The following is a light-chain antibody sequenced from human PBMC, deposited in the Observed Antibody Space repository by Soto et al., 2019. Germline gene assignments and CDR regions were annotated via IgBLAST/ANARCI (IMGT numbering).Light chain of an antibody. Sequence: NFMLTQPHSASESPGKTVTISCTRRSGSITSNYVQWYQQRPGSSPTTVIYDDNQRPSGVPDRFSGSIDSSSNSASLTISGLKTEDEAGYYCQSYDSSNSWVFGGGTKLTVL. V-gene: IGLV6-57*01. CDR1: SGSITSNY. J-gene: IGLJ3*02. CDR2: DDN. CDR3: QSYDSSNSWV.